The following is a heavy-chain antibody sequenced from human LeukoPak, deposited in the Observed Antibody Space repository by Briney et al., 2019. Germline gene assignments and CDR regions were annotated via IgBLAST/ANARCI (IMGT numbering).Heavy chain of an antibody. V-gene: IGHV3-23*01. D-gene: IGHD3-22*01. CDR3: AKEVYYFDTSGLYSFAFDI. CDR1: GFTFSRIA. CDR2: ISASGGST. J-gene: IGHJ3*02. Sequence: PGGSLRLSCAASGFTFSRIAMSWVRQAPGKGLEWVSAISASGGSTYYADSVKGRFTISRDNSKNTLYLQMNSLRVEDTAVYYCAKEVYYFDTSGLYSFAFDIWGQGTMVTVPS.